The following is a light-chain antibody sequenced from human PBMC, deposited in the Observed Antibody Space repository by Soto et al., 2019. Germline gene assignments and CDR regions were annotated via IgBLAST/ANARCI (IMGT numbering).Light chain of an antibody. CDR2: GAS. CDR3: QQYNNWPPIT. CDR1: QSVSSN. V-gene: IGKV3-15*01. J-gene: IGKJ5*01. Sequence: EIVMTQSPATLSVSPGERATLSCRARQSVSSNLAWYQQKPGQAPRLLIYGASTRATGLPARFSGSGSGTEFTLTISSLQSEDFAVYYCQQYNNWPPITVGQGTRLEIK.